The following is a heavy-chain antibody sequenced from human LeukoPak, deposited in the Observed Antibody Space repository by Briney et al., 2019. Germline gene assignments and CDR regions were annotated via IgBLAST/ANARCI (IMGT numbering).Heavy chain of an antibody. J-gene: IGHJ4*02. Sequence: GGSLRLSCAASGFTFSSYGMHWVCQAPGKGLEWVAVISYDGSNKYYADSVKGRFTISRDNSKNTLYLQMNSLRAEDTAVYYCAKGEGETTGDYWGQGTLVTVSS. CDR3: AKGEGETTGDY. CDR2: ISYDGSNK. D-gene: IGHD1-1*01. CDR1: GFTFSSYG. V-gene: IGHV3-30*18.